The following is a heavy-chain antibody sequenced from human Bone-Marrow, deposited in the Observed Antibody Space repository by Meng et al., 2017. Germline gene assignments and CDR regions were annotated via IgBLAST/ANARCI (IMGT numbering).Heavy chain of an antibody. J-gene: IGHJ6*02. CDR2: ISYSGGST. CDR1: GFTFSAYE. CDR3: ARDRESSGWYVAYYYYGMDV. V-gene: IGHV3-48*03. Sequence: GESLKISCAASGFTFSAYEMNWVRQAPGKGLEWTSYISYSGGSTHHADSVKGRFTISRDNAKNSLYLQMNSLRAEDTAVYYCARDRESSGWYVAYYYYGMDVWGQGTTVTVSS. D-gene: IGHD6-19*01.